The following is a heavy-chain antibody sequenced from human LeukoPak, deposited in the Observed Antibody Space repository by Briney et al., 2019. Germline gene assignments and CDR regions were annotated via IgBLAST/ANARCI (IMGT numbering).Heavy chain of an antibody. CDR2: ISYDGSNK. CDR3: ARRDRSWYSFDY. D-gene: IGHD6-13*01. J-gene: IGHJ4*02. CDR1: GFTFSSYA. Sequence: GGSLRLSCAASGFTFSSYAMHWVRQAPGKGLEWVAVISYDGSNKYYADSVKGRFTISRDNAKNSLYLQMNSLRDEDTAVYYCARRDRSWYSFDYWGQGTLVTVSS. V-gene: IGHV3-30-3*01.